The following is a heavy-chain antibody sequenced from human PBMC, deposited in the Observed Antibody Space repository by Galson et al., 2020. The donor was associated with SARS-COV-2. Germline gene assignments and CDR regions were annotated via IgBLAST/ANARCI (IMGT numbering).Heavy chain of an antibody. CDR2: IDPSDSYT. CDR1: GYSFTSYW. Sequence: HGESLKISCKGSGYSFTSYWISWVRQMPGKGLEWMGRIDPSDSYTNYSPSFQGHVTISADKSISTAHLQWSSLKASDTAMYYCARHLGWELVFDYWGQGTLVTVSS. V-gene: IGHV5-10-1*01. CDR3: ARHLGWELVFDY. D-gene: IGHD1-26*01. J-gene: IGHJ4*02.